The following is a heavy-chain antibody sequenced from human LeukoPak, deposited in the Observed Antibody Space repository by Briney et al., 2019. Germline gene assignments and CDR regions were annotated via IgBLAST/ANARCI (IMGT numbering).Heavy chain of an antibody. CDR3: TRQDVRGGY. Sequence: GGSLRLSCAASGFTFSTYAMSWVRQAPGKGLEWVSTITDSGGSTYYADSVKGRFTLSRDNSKNTLSLQLSSLRAEDTALYYCTRQDVRGGYWGQGTLVTVSS. CDR2: ITDSGGST. CDR1: GFTFSTYA. V-gene: IGHV3-23*01. D-gene: IGHD3-10*02. J-gene: IGHJ4*02.